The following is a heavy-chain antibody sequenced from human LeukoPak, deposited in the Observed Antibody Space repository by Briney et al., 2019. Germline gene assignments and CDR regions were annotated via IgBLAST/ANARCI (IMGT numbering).Heavy chain of an antibody. CDR2: IYPGDSDT. D-gene: IGHD6-6*01. CDR1: GYSFTSYW. J-gene: IGHJ2*01. V-gene: IGHV5-51*01. Sequence: GESLKISCKGSGYSFTSYWIGWVRQMPGKGLEWMGIIYPGDSDTRYSPSFQGQVTISADKSISTAYLQWSSLKASDTAMYYCASSSIAARGSYWYFDLWGRGTLVTVSS. CDR3: ASSSIAARGSYWYFDL.